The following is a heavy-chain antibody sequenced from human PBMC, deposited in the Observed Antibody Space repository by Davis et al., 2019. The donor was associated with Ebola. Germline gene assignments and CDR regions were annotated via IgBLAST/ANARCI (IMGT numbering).Heavy chain of an antibody. CDR1: GFTFSSYA. CDR3: ARVLMSVVVTALHF. J-gene: IGHJ4*02. V-gene: IGHV3-23*01. D-gene: IGHD2-21*02. CDR2: ISGSGGST. Sequence: GESLKISCAASGFTFSSYAMSWVRQAPGKGLEWVSAISGSGGSTYYADSVKGRLTISRDNAKNSLYLQMSSLRAEDTAVYYCARVLMSVVVTALHFWGQGTLVTVSS.